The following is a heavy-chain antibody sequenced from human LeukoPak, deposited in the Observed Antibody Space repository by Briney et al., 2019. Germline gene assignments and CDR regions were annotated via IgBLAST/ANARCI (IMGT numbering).Heavy chain of an antibody. CDR3: ARGLRYYYDSSGQKGAFDV. CDR1: GYTFTSYD. Sequence: ASVKVSCKASGYTFTSYDINWVRQATGQGLEWMGWMNPNSDNTGYAQRFQGRVTMTRNTSISTAYMELNSLRSEDTAMYYCARGLRYYYDSSGQKGAFDVWGQGTMVTVSS. V-gene: IGHV1-8*02. J-gene: IGHJ3*01. CDR2: MNPNSDNT. D-gene: IGHD3-22*01.